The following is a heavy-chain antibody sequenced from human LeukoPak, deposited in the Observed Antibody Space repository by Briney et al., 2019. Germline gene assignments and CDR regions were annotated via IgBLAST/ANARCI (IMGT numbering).Heavy chain of an antibody. D-gene: IGHD6-19*01. CDR2: ISAYNGNT. Sequence: ASVKVSCKASGYTFTSYGISWVRQAPGQGLEWMGWISAYNGNTNYAQKFQGRVTMTRDTSISTAYMELSRLRSDDTAVYYCARIAVAGTDVDYWGQGTLVTVSS. CDR1: GYTFTSYG. J-gene: IGHJ4*02. V-gene: IGHV1-18*01. CDR3: ARIAVAGTDVDY.